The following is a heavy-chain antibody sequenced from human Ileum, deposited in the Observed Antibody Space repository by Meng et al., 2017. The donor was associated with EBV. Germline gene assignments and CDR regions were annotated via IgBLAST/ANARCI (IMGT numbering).Heavy chain of an antibody. CDR2: VHHSVHI. J-gene: IGHJ4*02. CDR3: ASNRKRDYADHLFDH. D-gene: IGHD4-17*01. V-gene: IGHV4-59*13. CDR1: GDSINNYF. Sequence: QVQLQESGPGLVKPSETLSLTCTVSGDSINNYFWSWIRQPPGKGLEWIGYVHHSVHINYNPSLKSRVTMSLDTSRNQLSLKLNSMTAADTAMYYCASNRKRDYADHLFDHWGQGILVTVSS.